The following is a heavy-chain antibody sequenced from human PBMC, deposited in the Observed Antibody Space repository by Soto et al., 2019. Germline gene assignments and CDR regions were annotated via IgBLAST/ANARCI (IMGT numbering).Heavy chain of an antibody. CDR2: IIPIFGTA. Sequence: SVKVSCKASGGTLSSYAISWVRQAPGQGLEWMGGIIPIFGTANYAQKFQGRVTITADESTSTAYMELSSLRSEDTAVYYCARDHSDCSGGSCYFDYWGQGSLVTGS. V-gene: IGHV1-69*13. CDR1: GGTLSSYA. D-gene: IGHD2-15*01. CDR3: ARDHSDCSGGSCYFDY. J-gene: IGHJ4*02.